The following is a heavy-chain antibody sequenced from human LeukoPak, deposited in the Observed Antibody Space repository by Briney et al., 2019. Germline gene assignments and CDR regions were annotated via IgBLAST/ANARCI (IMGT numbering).Heavy chain of an antibody. CDR1: GGSISSGGYY. CDR2: IYHSGST. Sequence: SETLSLTCTVSGGSISSGGYYWSWIRQPPGKGLEWIGYIYHSGSTYYNPSLKSRVTISVDRSKNQFSLKLSSVTAADTAVYYCASVAAAGDYYYYYMDVWGKGTTVTVSS. J-gene: IGHJ6*03. CDR3: ASVAAAGDYYYYYMDV. V-gene: IGHV4-30-2*01. D-gene: IGHD6-13*01.